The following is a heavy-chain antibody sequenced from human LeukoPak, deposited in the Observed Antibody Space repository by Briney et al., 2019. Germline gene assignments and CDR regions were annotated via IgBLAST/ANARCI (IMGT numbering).Heavy chain of an antibody. Sequence: GEPLKISCQGSGYSFTSYWSGWVRQMPGKGLEWMGIIYPGDSDTRYSPSFQGQATISADKSISTAYLQWSSLKASDTAMYYCASIVATTSFDYWGQGTLVTVSS. J-gene: IGHJ4*02. V-gene: IGHV5-51*01. CDR2: IYPGDSDT. CDR1: GYSFTSYW. D-gene: IGHD5-12*01. CDR3: ASIVATTSFDY.